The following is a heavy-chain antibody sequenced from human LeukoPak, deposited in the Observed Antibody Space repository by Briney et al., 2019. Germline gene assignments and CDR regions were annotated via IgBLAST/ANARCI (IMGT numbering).Heavy chain of an antibody. CDR1: GFTLSSYE. V-gene: IGHV3-23*01. J-gene: IGHJ4*02. D-gene: IGHD4-17*01. CDR3: ARGSKSYGDYIRSRIYYIDY. CDR2: IDYSGGSS. Sequence: PGGSLRLSCTVSGFTLSSYEMSWIRQAPGKGLEWVSSIDYSGGSSYYADSVKGRFTISRDNSKNTLYLQMNSLRGEDTAVYYCARGSKSYGDYIRSRIYYIDYWGQGTLVTVSS.